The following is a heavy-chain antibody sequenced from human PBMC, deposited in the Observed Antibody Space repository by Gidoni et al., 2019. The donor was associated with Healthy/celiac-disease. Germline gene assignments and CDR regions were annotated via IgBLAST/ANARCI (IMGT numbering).Heavy chain of an antibody. V-gene: IGHV4-59*01. CDR3: ARVTPPDFWSGYSFDY. D-gene: IGHD3-3*01. Sequence: QVQLQESGPGLVKPSETLSLTCTVSGGSISSYYWSWIRQPPGKGLEWIGYIYYSGSTNYNPSLKSRVTISVDTSKNQFSLKLSSVTAADTAVYYCARVTPPDFWSGYSFDYWGQGTLVTVSS. CDR1: GGSISSYY. CDR2: IYYSGST. J-gene: IGHJ4*02.